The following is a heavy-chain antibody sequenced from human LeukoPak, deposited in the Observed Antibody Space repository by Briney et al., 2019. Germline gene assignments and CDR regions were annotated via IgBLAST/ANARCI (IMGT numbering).Heavy chain of an antibody. Sequence: GGSLRLSCAASGFTSSNYWMSWVRQAPGKGLEWVSVIYSGGTTYYADSVKGRFTISRDNSKNTLYLQMNTLRAEDTAVYYCARKAAFGTGAWDYWGQGTLVTVSS. CDR1: GFTSSNYW. D-gene: IGHD6-13*01. J-gene: IGHJ4*02. V-gene: IGHV3-66*01. CDR3: ARKAAFGTGAWDY. CDR2: IYSGGTT.